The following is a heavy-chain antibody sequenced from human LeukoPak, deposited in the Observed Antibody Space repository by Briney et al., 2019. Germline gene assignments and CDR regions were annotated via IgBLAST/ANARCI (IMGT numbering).Heavy chain of an antibody. J-gene: IGHJ4*02. Sequence: ASVTVSCKASGYTFTGYYMHWVRQAPGQGLEWMGWINPNSGGTNYAQKFQSRVTMTRDTSISTAYMELSRLRSDDTAVYYCARSFITMVRGVIGYWGQGTLVTVSS. V-gene: IGHV1-2*02. CDR1: GYTFTGYY. CDR2: INPNSGGT. D-gene: IGHD3-10*01. CDR3: ARSFITMVRGVIGY.